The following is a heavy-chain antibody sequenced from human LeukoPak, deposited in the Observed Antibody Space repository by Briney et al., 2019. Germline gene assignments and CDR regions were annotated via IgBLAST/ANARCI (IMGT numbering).Heavy chain of an antibody. CDR1: GFTFCKYW. J-gene: IGHJ4*02. V-gene: IGHV3-7*01. CDR3: ARDVDGGWSVAY. Sequence: GGSLRLSCAASGFTFCKYWMYWVRQAPGVELEWLANINTDGTDKFCVDSVKGPFTISRDNAKNSLYLQLKSLRAEDTAVYYCARDVDGGWSVAYWGQGTMVTVSS. CDR2: INTDGTDK. D-gene: IGHD6-19*01.